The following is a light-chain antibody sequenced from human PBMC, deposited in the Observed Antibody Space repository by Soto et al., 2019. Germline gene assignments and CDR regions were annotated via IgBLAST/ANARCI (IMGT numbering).Light chain of an antibody. Sequence: SYELTQPPSVSVAPGQTARIACGGNNIGIRNVHWYQQKPGQAPVLVVYDDSDRPSGIPERFSGSKSGNTAALTINRVEAGDEADYYCQLWDGSSDPVVFGGGTKLTVL. J-gene: IGLJ2*01. CDR1: NIGIRN. V-gene: IGLV3-21*02. CDR3: QLWDGSSDPVV. CDR2: DDS.